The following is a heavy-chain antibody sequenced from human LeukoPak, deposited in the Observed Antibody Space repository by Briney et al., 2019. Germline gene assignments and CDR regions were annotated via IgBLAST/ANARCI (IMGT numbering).Heavy chain of an antibody. CDR1: GDSVSSNSAS. J-gene: IGHJ4*02. D-gene: IGHD2-15*01. Sequence: SQTLSLTCAISGDSVSSNSASWNWIRQSPSRGLEWLGRTYYRSKWYNDYAVFVKSRITFNPDTSKNQFSLQLNSVTPEDTAVYYCASGYSDHRKFDYWGQGTLVTVSS. V-gene: IGHV6-1*01. CDR2: TYYRSKWYN. CDR3: ASGYSDHRKFDY.